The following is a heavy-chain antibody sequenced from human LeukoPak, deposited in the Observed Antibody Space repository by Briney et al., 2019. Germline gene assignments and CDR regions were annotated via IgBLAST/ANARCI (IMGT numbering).Heavy chain of an antibody. Sequence: SETLSLTCTVSGYSISSGYYWGWIRQPPGKGLEWIGSIHYSARIYYNPSLKSRVTISVDTSKNQFSLKLSSVTAADTAVYYCARGGKQLVGHRGWFDPWGQGTLVTVSS. CDR2: IHYSARI. V-gene: IGHV4-38-2*02. CDR3: ARGGKQLVGHRGWFDP. CDR1: GYSISSGYY. J-gene: IGHJ5*02. D-gene: IGHD6-6*01.